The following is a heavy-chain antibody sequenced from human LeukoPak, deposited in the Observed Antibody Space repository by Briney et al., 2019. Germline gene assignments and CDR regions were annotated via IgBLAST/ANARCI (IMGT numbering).Heavy chain of an antibody. CDR3: ARASPQWLVVFDFDY. J-gene: IGHJ4*02. Sequence: PGGSLRLSCAASGFTFSSYWMSWVRQAPGKGLEWVSSISSSSSYIYYADSVKGRFTISRDNAKNSLYLQMNSLRAEDTAVYYCARASPQWLVVFDFDYWGQGTLVTVSS. D-gene: IGHD6-19*01. CDR1: GFTFSSYW. CDR2: ISSSSSYI. V-gene: IGHV3-21*01.